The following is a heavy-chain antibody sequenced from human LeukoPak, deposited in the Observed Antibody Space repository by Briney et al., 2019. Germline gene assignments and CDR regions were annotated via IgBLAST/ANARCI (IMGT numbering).Heavy chain of an antibody. J-gene: IGHJ4*02. D-gene: IGHD1-1*01. CDR2: VYYNGIT. Sequence: SETLSLTCTVSGVSISSYFWSWIRQPPGKGLEWIGYVYYNGITNYNPSLKSRVSTSLDTSKNQFSLNLNSVTAADTAVYYCASQLGGTTFHWGQGTLVTVSS. CDR1: GVSISSYF. V-gene: IGHV4-59*01. CDR3: ASQLGGTTFH.